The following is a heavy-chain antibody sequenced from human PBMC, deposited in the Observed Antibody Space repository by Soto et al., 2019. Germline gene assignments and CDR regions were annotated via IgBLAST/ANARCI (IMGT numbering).Heavy chain of an antibody. CDR1: GYTFTSYD. Sequence: QVQLVQSGAEVMKPGASVKVSCKASGYTFTSYDINWVRQATGQGLEWMGWMNPNSGNTGYAQKFQGRVTMTRNTSISTAYMELSSLRSEDTAVYYCARRRRITMVRGVNWFDPWGQGTLVTVSS. CDR2: MNPNSGNT. D-gene: IGHD3-10*01. V-gene: IGHV1-8*01. J-gene: IGHJ5*02. CDR3: ARRRRITMVRGVNWFDP.